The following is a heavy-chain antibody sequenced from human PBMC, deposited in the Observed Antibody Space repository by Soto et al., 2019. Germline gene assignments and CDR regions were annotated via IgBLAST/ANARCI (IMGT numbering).Heavy chain of an antibody. J-gene: IGHJ6*02. D-gene: IGHD5-18*01. CDR3: ARHEDTAMVIYYYGMDV. Sequence: AGESLKISCKGSGYSFTSYWISWVRQMPGKGLEWMGRIDPSDSYTNYSPSFQGHVTISADKSISTAYLQWSSLKASDTAMYYCARHEDTAMVIYYYGMDVWGQGTTVTVSS. CDR1: GYSFTSYW. V-gene: IGHV5-10-1*01. CDR2: IDPSDSYT.